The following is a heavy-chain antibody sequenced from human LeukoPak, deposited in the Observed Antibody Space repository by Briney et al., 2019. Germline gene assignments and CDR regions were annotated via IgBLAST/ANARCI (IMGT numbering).Heavy chain of an antibody. CDR2: IKGDGSEK. CDR1: GFTLSGYF. V-gene: IGHV3-7*01. J-gene: IGHJ6*02. CDR3: TRGPRGKVVTAVTYYYYGMDV. Sequence: PGGSLRLSCAASGFTLSGYFMSWVRQAPGEGLEWVASIKGDGSEKYYVDSVKGRFTISRDNAKNSLYLQMNSLRAEDTAVYYCTRGPRGKVVTAVTYYYYGMDVWGQGTTVTVSS. D-gene: IGHD2-21*02.